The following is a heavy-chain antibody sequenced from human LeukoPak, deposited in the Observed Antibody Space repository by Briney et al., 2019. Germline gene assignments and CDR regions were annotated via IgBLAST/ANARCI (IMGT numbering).Heavy chain of an antibody. CDR1: SGSISGYY. J-gene: IGHJ4*02. Sequence: SETLSLTCTVSSGSISGYYWSWIRQPPGKGLEGVGYISYSGSTNYNPSLKSRVTISVDTSKNQFSLKLSSVTAADTAIYYCARDGRAGSLFAYWGQGTLVTVSS. CDR3: ARDGRAGSLFAY. V-gene: IGHV4-59*01. D-gene: IGHD6-19*01. CDR2: ISYSGST.